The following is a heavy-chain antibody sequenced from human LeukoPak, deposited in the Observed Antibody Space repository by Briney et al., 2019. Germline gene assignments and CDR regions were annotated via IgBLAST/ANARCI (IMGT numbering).Heavy chain of an antibody. CDR2: ISGSGDST. Sequence: PGGSLRLSCAASGFTFSNYAMRWVRQAPGKGLEWVSGISGSGDSTYYTDSVKGRFTISRDNSKNTLYLQMNSLRAEDTAVYYCANERGWLAIFDYWGQGTLVTVSS. V-gene: IGHV3-23*01. D-gene: IGHD3-22*01. J-gene: IGHJ4*01. CDR3: ANERGWLAIFDY. CDR1: GFTFSNYA.